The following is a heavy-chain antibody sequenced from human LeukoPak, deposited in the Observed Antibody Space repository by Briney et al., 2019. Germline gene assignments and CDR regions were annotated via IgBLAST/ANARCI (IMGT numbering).Heavy chain of an antibody. CDR2: IKRKTDGGTT. V-gene: IGHV3-15*01. J-gene: IGHJ4*02. Sequence: PGGSLRLSCAASGFTFSNAWMTWVRQAPGKGLEWVGRIKRKTDGGTTDYAAPVKGRFTISRDDSKNTLFLRMNNLQTEDTAVYYCTTRTDSTGILAYWGQGTLVTVSS. D-gene: IGHD2-8*02. CDR1: GFTFSNAW. CDR3: TTRTDSTGILAY.